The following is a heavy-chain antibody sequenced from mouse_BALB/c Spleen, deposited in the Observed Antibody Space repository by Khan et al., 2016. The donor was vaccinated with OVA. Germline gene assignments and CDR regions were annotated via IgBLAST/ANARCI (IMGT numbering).Heavy chain of an antibody. CDR1: GYTFTRYT. CDR2: INPGSGYT. Sequence: QVQLQQSGPELARPGASVKMSCKASGYTFTRYTMHWVKQTPGQGLEWIGYINPGSGYTNYTLNFKDKATFTADKSSSTAYIQLSSLTSEDSAGYYCARSKYDYDGYCMDYWGQGTSVTVS. CDR3: ARSKYDYDGYCMDY. D-gene: IGHD2-4*01. V-gene: IGHV1-4*01. J-gene: IGHJ4*01.